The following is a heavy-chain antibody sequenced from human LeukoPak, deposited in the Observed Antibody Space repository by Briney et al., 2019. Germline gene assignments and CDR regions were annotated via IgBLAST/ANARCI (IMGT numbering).Heavy chain of an antibody. CDR3: ARGLPGAVAGLRPFD. V-gene: IGHV1-8*01. CDR1: GYTFTSYD. Sequence: GASVKVSCKASGYTFTSYDINWVRQATGQGLEWMGWMSPNSGNTGYAQKFQGRVTMTTNTSISTAYMELSSLRSDDTAVYYCARGLPGAVAGLRPFDWGQGTLVTVSS. CDR2: MSPNSGNT. D-gene: IGHD6-19*01. J-gene: IGHJ4*02.